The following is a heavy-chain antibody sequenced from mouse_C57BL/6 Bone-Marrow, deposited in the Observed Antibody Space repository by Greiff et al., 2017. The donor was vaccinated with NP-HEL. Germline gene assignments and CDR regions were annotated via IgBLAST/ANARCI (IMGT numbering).Heavy chain of an antibody. CDR2: IDPSDSYT. CDR3: ARSKAYYYGSSYLYYYAMNY. V-gene: IGHV1-50*01. CDR1: GYTFTSYW. Sequence: VQLQQPGAELVKPGASVKLSCKASGYTFTSYWMQWVKQRPGQGLEWIGEIDPSDSYTNYNQKFKGKATLTVDTSSSTAYLQLSSLTSEDSAVYYSARSKAYYYGSSYLYYYAMNYGGQGTAVTVSS. J-gene: IGHJ4*01. D-gene: IGHD1-1*01.